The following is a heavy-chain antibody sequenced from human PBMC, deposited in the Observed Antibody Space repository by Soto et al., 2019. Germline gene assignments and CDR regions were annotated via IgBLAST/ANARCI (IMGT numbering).Heavy chain of an antibody. J-gene: IGHJ4*02. CDR1: GGSMSSYY. Sequence: QVQLQESGPGLVKPSETLSLTCTVSGGSMSSYYWSWIRQPPGKGLEWIGYIHYSGSTNYNPSVQSRVTISVDTPNSQFSLKLSSVTATATAIYYCARVLHRGNSKPYCFDYWGQGTLVTVSP. CDR2: IHYSGST. CDR3: ARVLHRGNSKPYCFDY. D-gene: IGHD2-21*02. V-gene: IGHV4-59*01.